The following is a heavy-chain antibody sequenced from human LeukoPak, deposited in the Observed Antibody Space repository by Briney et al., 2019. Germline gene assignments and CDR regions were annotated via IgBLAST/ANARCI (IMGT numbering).Heavy chain of an antibody. CDR1: GFTFSSYS. Sequence: PGGSLRLSCAASGFTFSSYSMNWVRQAPGKGLEWVSSISSSSSYIYYADSVKGRFTISRDNAKNPLYLQMNSLRAEDTAVYYCARNRYCSGGSCYGDAFDIWGQGTMVTVSS. CDR3: ARNRYCSGGSCYGDAFDI. D-gene: IGHD2-15*01. CDR2: ISSSSSYI. V-gene: IGHV3-21*01. J-gene: IGHJ3*02.